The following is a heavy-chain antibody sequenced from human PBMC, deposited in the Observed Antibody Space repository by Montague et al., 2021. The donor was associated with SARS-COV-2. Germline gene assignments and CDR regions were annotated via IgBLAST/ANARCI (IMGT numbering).Heavy chain of an antibody. Sequence: CAISGDSVSSNTVAWNWFRQSPSRGLEWLGRTYYRSKWYNDYAVSMQSRVTINPDTSKNQFSLHVNSVTPEDTAVYYRARDSEYSIDHWGQGLLVTVSS. CDR2: TYYRSKWYN. CDR3: ARDSEYSIDH. V-gene: IGHV6-1*01. CDR1: GDSVSSNTVA. J-gene: IGHJ4*02. D-gene: IGHD6-6*01.